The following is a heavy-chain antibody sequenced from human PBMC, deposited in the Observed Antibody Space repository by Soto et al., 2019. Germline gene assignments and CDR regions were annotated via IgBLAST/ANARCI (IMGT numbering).Heavy chain of an antibody. CDR2: IDPSDSYT. V-gene: IGHV5-10-1*01. CDR1: GYSFTSYW. J-gene: IGHJ4*02. CDR3: ARYYYDSSGSGPALDY. D-gene: IGHD3-22*01. Sequence: GESLKISCKGSGYSFTSYWISWVRQMPGKGLEWMGRIDPSDSYTNYSPSFQGHVTISADKSISTAYLQWSSLKASDTAMYYCARYYYDSSGSGPALDYWGQGTLVTVSS.